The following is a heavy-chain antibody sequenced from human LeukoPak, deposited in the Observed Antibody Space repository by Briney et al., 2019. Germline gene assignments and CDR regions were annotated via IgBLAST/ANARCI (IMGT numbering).Heavy chain of an antibody. CDR1: GFTVSSNY. J-gene: IGHJ4*02. CDR3: ARDPLDNYYDSSGYTSPYYFDY. V-gene: IGHV3-30-3*01. D-gene: IGHD3-22*01. CDR2: ISYDGSNK. Sequence: GGSLRLSCAASGFTVSSNYMSWVRQAPGKGLEWVAVISYDGSNKYYADSVKGRFTISRDNSKNTLYLQMNSLRAEDTAVYYCARDPLDNYYDSSGYTSPYYFDYRGQGTLVTVSS.